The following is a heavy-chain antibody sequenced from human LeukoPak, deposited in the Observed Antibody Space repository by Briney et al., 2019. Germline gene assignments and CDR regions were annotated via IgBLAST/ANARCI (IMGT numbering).Heavy chain of an antibody. D-gene: IGHD2-15*01. CDR2: INPNGGGT. CDR1: GYTFTGYS. V-gene: IGHV1-2*02. Sequence: ASVKVSCKASGYTFTGYSMHCGRQAPGQGLECMGWINPNGGGTNYAQKFQGRVTMTRDTSISTAYMELSRLRSDDTGVYYCARGPYCSGGSGYIVFFDYWGQGTLVTVSS. CDR3: ARGPYCSGGSGYIVFFDY. J-gene: IGHJ4*02.